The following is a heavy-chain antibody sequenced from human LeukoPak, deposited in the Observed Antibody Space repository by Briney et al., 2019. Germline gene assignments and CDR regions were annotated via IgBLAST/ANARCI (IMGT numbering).Heavy chain of an antibody. CDR1: GFTFSSYA. J-gene: IGHJ4*02. CDR2: ISYDGSNK. CDR3: ARLTQYCSSTSCYPY. V-gene: IGHV3-30*04. Sequence: GRSLRLSCAASGFTFSSYAMHWVRQAPGEGLEWVAVISYDGSNKYYADSVKGRFTISRDNSKNTLYLQMNSLRAEDTAVYYCARLTQYCSSTSCYPYWGQGTLVTVSS. D-gene: IGHD2-2*01.